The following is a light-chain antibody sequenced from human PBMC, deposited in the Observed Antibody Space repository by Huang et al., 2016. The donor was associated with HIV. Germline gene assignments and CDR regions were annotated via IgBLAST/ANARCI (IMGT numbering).Light chain of an antibody. V-gene: IGKV1-NL1*01. CDR2: TAS. J-gene: IGKJ5*01. CDR3: QQYYSSLIT. CDR1: QGISNS. Sequence: DIQMTQSPSSLSASVGDRVTINCRASQGISNSLAWYQQKPGKAPRLLLYTASRLESGVPSRFSGSGSGTDYTLTINNLQPEDFATYYCQQYYSSLITFGQGTRLE.